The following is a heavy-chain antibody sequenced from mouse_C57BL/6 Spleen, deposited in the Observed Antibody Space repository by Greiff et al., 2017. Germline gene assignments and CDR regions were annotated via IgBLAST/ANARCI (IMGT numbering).Heavy chain of an antibody. V-gene: IGHV1-82*01. Sequence: QVQLQQSGPELVKPGASVKLSCKASGYAFSSSWMNWVKQRPGKGLEWIGRINPGNGDTNYNGKFKGKATLTADKSSSTAYMQLSSLTSEDSAVYCCARHGGTGYFEVWGTGTTVTVSS. D-gene: IGHD4-1*01. J-gene: IGHJ1*03. CDR1: GYAFSSSW. CDR2: INPGNGDT. CDR3: ARHGGTGYFEV.